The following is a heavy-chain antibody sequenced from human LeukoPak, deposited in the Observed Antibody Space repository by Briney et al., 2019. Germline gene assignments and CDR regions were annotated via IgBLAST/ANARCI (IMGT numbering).Heavy chain of an antibody. CDR1: GYTFTGYY. J-gene: IGHJ4*02. CDR2: INPNSGGT. D-gene: IGHD5-24*01. V-gene: IGHV1-2*04. Sequence: ASVKVSCKASGYTFTGYYMHWVRQAPGQGLEWMGWINPNSGGTNYAQKFQGWVTMTRDTSISTAYMELSRLRSDDTAVYYCARGLMEMATIKALDYWGQGTLVTVSS. CDR3: ARGLMEMATIKALDY.